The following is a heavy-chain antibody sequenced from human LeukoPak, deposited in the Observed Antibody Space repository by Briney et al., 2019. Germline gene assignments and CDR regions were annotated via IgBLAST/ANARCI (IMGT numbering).Heavy chain of an antibody. CDR3: ARGGSGPYY. D-gene: IGHD2-15*01. J-gene: IGHJ4*02. Sequence: GGSLRLSCAASGFAFSTYWMSWVRQAPGKGLEWVANIKQDGSEKYCVDSVKGRFTISRDNAKNSLYLEMNSLRAEDTAVYYCARGGSGPYYWGQGTLVTVSS. V-gene: IGHV3-7*01. CDR2: IKQDGSEK. CDR1: GFAFSTYW.